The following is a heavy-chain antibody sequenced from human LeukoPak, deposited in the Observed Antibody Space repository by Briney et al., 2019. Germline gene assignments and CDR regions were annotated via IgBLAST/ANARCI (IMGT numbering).Heavy chain of an antibody. D-gene: IGHD5-18*01. CDR1: GFTFSSYA. CDR3: AKDRDTAMASNPPDY. V-gene: IGHV3-23*01. CDR2: ISGTGGST. J-gene: IGHJ4*02. Sequence: GGSLRLSCAASGFTFSSYAMSWVRQAPGKGLEWVSAISGTGGSTYYADSEKGRFTISRDNSKNTLYLQMNSLRAEDTAVYYCAKDRDTAMASNPPDYWGQGTLVTVSS.